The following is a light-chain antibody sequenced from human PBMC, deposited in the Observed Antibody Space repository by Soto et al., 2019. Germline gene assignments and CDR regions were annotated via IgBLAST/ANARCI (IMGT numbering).Light chain of an antibody. V-gene: IGKV3-20*01. CDR1: QSVSNNY. CDR2: GAS. Sequence: EVVFTQSPVTLSLSPGERATLSCRASQSVSNNYLAWYQQKPGQAPRLLIYGASNRATGIPDRFSGSGSGTDFTLTIARVAPEDFAVYYCQQYGRSPRTFGQGTKVDIK. CDR3: QQYGRSPRT. J-gene: IGKJ1*01.